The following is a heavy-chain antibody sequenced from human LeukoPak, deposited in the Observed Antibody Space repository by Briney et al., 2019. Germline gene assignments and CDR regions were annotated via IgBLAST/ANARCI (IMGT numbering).Heavy chain of an antibody. D-gene: IGHD3-22*01. CDR2: INPNSGGT. J-gene: IGHJ5*02. CDR3: ARNLTYDSSGYYH. V-gene: IGHV1-2*02. Sequence: ASVKVSCKASGYTFTGYYMHWVRQAPGQGLEWMGWINPNSGGTNYAQKVQGRVTTTRDTSISTAYMELSRLRSDDTAVYYCARNLTYDSSGYYHWGQGTLVTVSS. CDR1: GYTFTGYY.